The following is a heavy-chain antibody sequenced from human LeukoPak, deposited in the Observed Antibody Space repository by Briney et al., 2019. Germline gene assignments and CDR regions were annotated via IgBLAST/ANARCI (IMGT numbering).Heavy chain of an antibody. CDR2: IYSGGSS. J-gene: IGHJ6*03. CDR1: GFSVSSNY. Sequence: GGSLRLSCAASGFSVSSNYMSWVRQAPGKGLEWVSVIYSGGSSYYADSVKGRFTISRDNSKNTLYLQMNSLRAEDTAVYYCARDLGAYYYYYMDVWGKGTTVTVSS. V-gene: IGHV3-53*05. CDR3: ARDLGAYYYYYMDV.